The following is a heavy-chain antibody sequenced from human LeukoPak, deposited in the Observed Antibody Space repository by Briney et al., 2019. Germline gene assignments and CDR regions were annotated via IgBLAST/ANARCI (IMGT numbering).Heavy chain of an antibody. D-gene: IGHD2-8*01. CDR1: GGSISSYY. CDR3: AREGDCTNGVCYREYTYYYYYYMDV. CDR2: IYTSGST. Sequence: SETLSLTCTVSGGSISSYYWSWIRQPAGKGLEWIGRIYTSGSTNYNPSLKSRVTISVDKSKNQFSLKLSSVTAADTAVYYCAREGDCTNGVCYREYTYYYYYYMDVWGKGTTVTVSS. V-gene: IGHV4-4*07. J-gene: IGHJ6*03.